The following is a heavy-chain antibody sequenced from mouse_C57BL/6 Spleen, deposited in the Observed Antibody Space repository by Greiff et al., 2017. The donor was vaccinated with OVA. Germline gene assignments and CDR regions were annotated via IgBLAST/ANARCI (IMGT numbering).Heavy chain of an antibody. CDR3: AGGDYGSSYPWYVDY. J-gene: IGHJ2*01. Sequence: VQLQQSGAELVKPGASVKISCKASGYAFSSYWMNWVKQRTGKGLEWIGQIYPGDGDTNYNGKFKGKATLTADKSSSTAYMQLSSLTSEDSAVYFCAGGDYGSSYPWYVDYWGQGTTLTVSS. CDR2: IYPGDGDT. CDR1: GYAFSSYW. D-gene: IGHD1-1*01. V-gene: IGHV1-80*01.